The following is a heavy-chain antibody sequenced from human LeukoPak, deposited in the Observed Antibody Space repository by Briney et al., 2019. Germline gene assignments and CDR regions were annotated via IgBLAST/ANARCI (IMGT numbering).Heavy chain of an antibody. CDR1: RGSLSSSIYY. V-gene: IGHV4-39*01. CDR2: IYYSGST. J-gene: IGHJ4*02. CDR3: ARHSWNTAGPFDY. D-gene: IGHD5-18*01. Sequence: SETLSLTRTVSRGSLSSSIYYWGWTRQPPGKGLEWFGSIYYSGSTHYNPSLKSRATISVDTSKTHFSLTLSSVTAAETAVYYCARHSWNTAGPFDYWGQGTLVTVSS.